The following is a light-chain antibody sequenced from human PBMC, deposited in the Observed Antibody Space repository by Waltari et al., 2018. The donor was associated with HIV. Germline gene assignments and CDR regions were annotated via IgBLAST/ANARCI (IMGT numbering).Light chain of an antibody. CDR3: QQYYHWPPYT. CDR1: QSVSSN. CDR2: GAS. V-gene: IGKV3-15*01. Sequence: EIVLTQSPVTLSLSPGERATLSCRASQSVSSNLAWYQQKPGQGPRLLIYGASTRATGIPARFSGSGSGTEFTLTISSLQSEDFAVYYCQQYYHWPPYTFGQGTKLAIK. J-gene: IGKJ2*01.